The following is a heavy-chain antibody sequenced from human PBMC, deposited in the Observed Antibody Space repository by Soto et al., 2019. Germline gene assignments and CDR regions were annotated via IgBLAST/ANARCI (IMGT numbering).Heavy chain of an antibody. CDR3: ARENGYDFWSGYSYYYYYMDV. D-gene: IGHD3-3*01. Sequence: ASVKGSCKASGYTFTSYGISWVRQAPGQGLEWMGWISAYNGNTNYAQKLQGRVTMTTDTSTSTAYMELRSLRSGDTAVYYCARENGYDFWSGYSYYYYYMDVWGKGTTVTV. J-gene: IGHJ6*03. CDR2: ISAYNGNT. V-gene: IGHV1-18*01. CDR1: GYTFTSYG.